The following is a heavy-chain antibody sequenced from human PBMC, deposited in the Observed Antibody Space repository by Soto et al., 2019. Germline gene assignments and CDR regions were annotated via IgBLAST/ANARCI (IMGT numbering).Heavy chain of an antibody. V-gene: IGHV5-51*01. J-gene: IGHJ6*02. CDR3: AASIFYYDMDV. Sequence: GESLKISCKGSGYTFTNDWIGWVRQMPGKGLEWMGIIYPGDSDTKYNPSFQGQVTISADKSITTTYLQWSSLKASDTAIYYCAASIFYYDMDVWGQGTTVTVSS. CDR2: IYPGDSDT. CDR1: GYTFTNDW.